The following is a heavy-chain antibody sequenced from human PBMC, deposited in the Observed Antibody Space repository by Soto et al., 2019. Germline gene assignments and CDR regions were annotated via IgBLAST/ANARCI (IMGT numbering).Heavy chain of an antibody. D-gene: IGHD3-22*01. J-gene: IGHJ4*02. V-gene: IGHV3-30*18. CDR1: GFTFSSYG. Sequence: GGSLRLSCAASGFTFSSYGVHWVRQAPSKGLEWVAVISYDGSNNYYADSVKGRFIISRDNFKNMLYLQMNSLRAEVSSVYYCAKDRLSIIVVPMYYWGQGTLVTVSS. CDR3: AKDRLSIIVVPMYY. CDR2: ISYDGSNN.